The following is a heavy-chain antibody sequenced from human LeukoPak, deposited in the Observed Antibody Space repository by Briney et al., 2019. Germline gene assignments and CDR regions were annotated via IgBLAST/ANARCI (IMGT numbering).Heavy chain of an antibody. J-gene: IGHJ4*02. CDR1: GGSISSYY. V-gene: IGHV4-34*01. CDR2: INHSGST. D-gene: IGHD5-18*01. Sequence: PSETLSLTCTVSGGSISSYYWSWIRQPPGKGLEWIGEINHSGSTNYNPSLKSRVTISVDTSKNQFSLKLSSVTAADTAVYYCARGTAMVDYFDYWGQGTLVTVSS. CDR3: ARGTAMVDYFDY.